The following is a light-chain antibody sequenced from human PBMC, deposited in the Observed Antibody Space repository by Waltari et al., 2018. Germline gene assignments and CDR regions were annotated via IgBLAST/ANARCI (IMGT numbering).Light chain of an antibody. Sequence: EIVLTQSPVTLSLAPGERATLSCWASQSVGSSLAWYQQKPGQPPRLLMYDASNRSTGVPARFNGSGSGTDFTLTIISLQSEDSAVYYCQQRSNWPPITFGQGTRLEIK. CDR1: QSVGSS. CDR2: DAS. CDR3: QQRSNWPPIT. J-gene: IGKJ5*01. V-gene: IGKV3-11*01.